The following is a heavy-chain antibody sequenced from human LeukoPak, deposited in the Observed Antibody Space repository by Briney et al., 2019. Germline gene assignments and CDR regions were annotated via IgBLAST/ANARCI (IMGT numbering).Heavy chain of an antibody. D-gene: IGHD6-19*01. J-gene: IGHJ3*02. CDR3: ARKVEAGLEAFDI. V-gene: IGHV1-69*13. CDR1: GGTFSSYA. CDR2: IIPIFGTA. Sequence: SVKVSCKASGGTFSSYAISWVRQAPGQGLEWMGGIIPIFGTANYAQKFQGRVTITADEYTSTAYMELSSLRSEDTAVYYCARKVEAGLEAFDIWGQGTMVTVSS.